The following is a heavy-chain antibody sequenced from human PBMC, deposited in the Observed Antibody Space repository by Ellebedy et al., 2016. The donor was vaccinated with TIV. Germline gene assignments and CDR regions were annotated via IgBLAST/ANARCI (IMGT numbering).Heavy chain of an antibody. J-gene: IGHJ6*02. D-gene: IGHD3-10*01. Sequence: ASVKVSCKASGGTFSSYDMHWVRQAPGKGLEWVSLIGTVHDTYYAASVKGRFTISRENARNSLYLQMNTLRAEDTAVYYWAAAGRPYDYNSMDVWGQGTTVTGSS. CDR2: IGTVHDT. V-gene: IGHV3-13*01. CDR3: AAAGRPYDYNSMDV. CDR1: GGTFSSYD.